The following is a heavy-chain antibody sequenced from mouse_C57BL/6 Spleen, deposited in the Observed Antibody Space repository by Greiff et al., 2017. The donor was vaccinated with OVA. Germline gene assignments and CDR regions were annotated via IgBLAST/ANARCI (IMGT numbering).Heavy chain of an antibody. J-gene: IGHJ3*01. D-gene: IGHD1-1*01. Sequence: LEESGAELVKPGASVKISCKASGYAFSSYWMNWVKQRPGKGLEWIGQIYPGDGDPNYNGKFKGKATLTADKSSSTAYMQLSSLASEDSAVYFCASLDGSSPAWFAYWGQGTLVTVSA. CDR3: ASLDGSSPAWFAY. CDR1: GYAFSSYW. CDR2: IYPGDGDP. V-gene: IGHV1-80*01.